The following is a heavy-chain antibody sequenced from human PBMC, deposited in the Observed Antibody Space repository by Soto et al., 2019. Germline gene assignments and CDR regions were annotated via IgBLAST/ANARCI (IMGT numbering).Heavy chain of an antibody. J-gene: IGHJ1*01. V-gene: IGHV1-69*13. CDR2: IIPIFGTA. CDR1: GGTFSSYA. Sequence: SVKVSCKASGGTFSSYAISWVRQAPGQGLEWMGGIIPIFGTANYAQKFQGRVTITADESTSTAYMELSSLRSEDTAVYYCARETVAYYDSSGYQPGGYFQHWGQGTLVTVSS. CDR3: ARETVAYYDSSGYQPGGYFQH. D-gene: IGHD3-22*01.